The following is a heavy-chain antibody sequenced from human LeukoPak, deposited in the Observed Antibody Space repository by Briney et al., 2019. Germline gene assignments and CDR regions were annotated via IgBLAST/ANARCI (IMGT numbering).Heavy chain of an antibody. V-gene: IGHV1-2*02. CDR3: ATPIMTTVTTSHY. D-gene: IGHD4-17*01. CDR2: INPNSGGT. Sequence: GASVKVSCKASGYTFTGYYMHWVRQAPGQGLEWMGWINPNSGGTNYAQKFQGRVTMTRDTSISTAYMELSRLRSDDTAVYYCATPIMTTVTTSHYWGQGTLVTVSS. J-gene: IGHJ4*02. CDR1: GYTFTGYY.